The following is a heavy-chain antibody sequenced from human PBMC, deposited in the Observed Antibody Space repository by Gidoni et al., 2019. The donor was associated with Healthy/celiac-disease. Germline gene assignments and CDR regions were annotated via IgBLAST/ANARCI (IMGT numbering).Heavy chain of an antibody. D-gene: IGHD6-19*01. CDR2: INWNGGST. J-gene: IGHJ6*02. CDR1: GFTFVDYG. V-gene: IGHV3-20*01. Sequence: VQLVESGGGVVRPGGSLRLSCAASGFTFVDYGMSWVRQAPGKGLEWVSGINWNGGSTGYADSVKGRFTISRDNAKNSLYLQMNSLRAEDTALYHCAREPYTGSGRSHSYSYYYGMDVWGQGTTVTVSS. CDR3: AREPYTGSGRSHSYSYYYGMDV.